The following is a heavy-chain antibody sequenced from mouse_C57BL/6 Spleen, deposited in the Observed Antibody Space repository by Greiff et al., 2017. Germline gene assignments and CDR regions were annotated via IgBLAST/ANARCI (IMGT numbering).Heavy chain of an antibody. V-gene: IGHV1-26*01. D-gene: IGHD1-1*01. J-gene: IGHJ2*01. CDR3: AREGHYYGSSSLDY. CDR1: GYTFTDYY. Sequence: EVQLQQSGPELVKPGASVKISCKASGYTFTDYYMNWVKQSHGKSLEWIGDINPNNGGTSYNQKFKGKATLTVDKSSSTAYMELRSLTSEDSAVYYCAREGHYYGSSSLDYWGQGTTLTVSS. CDR2: INPNNGGT.